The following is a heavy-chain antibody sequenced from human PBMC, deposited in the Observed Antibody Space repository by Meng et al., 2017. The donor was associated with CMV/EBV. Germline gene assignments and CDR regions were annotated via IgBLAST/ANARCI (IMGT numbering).Heavy chain of an antibody. D-gene: IGHD5-18*01. J-gene: IGHJ4*02. CDR2: IASGGST. CDR1: GLAVISNY. Sequence: VKEVELWGGLIQPGGSLRLSCASSGLAVISNYISWGRQSPGKGLEWVSVIASGGSTYDADSVKGRFTISRDNSKNTLYLQMNSLRAEYTAVYYCARGGTAIPDYWGQGTLVTVSS. CDR3: ARGGTAIPDY. V-gene: IGHV3-53*01.